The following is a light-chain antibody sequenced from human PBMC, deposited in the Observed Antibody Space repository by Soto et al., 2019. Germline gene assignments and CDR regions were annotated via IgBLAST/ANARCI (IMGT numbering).Light chain of an antibody. CDR1: SSNIGAGYD. Sequence: QSVLTQPPSVSGAPGQRVTISCTGSSSNIGAGYDVHWYQQLPGTAPKLLIYANTNRPSGVPDRFSGFKSGTSASLAITGLQAEDEADYYCQSYDSSLVVFGGGTKLTVL. CDR2: ANT. CDR3: QSYDSSLVV. J-gene: IGLJ2*01. V-gene: IGLV1-40*01.